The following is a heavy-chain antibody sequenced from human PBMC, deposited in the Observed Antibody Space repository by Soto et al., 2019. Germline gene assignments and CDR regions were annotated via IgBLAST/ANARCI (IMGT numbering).Heavy chain of an antibody. Sequence: NPSETLSLTCAVYGGSFSGYYWSWIRQPPGKGLEWIGEINHSGSTNYNPSLKSRVTISVDTSKNQFSLKLSSVTAADTAVYYCARTGYSSSWSTDYWGQGTLVTVSS. D-gene: IGHD6-13*01. CDR2: INHSGST. CDR1: GGSFSGYY. V-gene: IGHV4-34*01. CDR3: ARTGYSSSWSTDY. J-gene: IGHJ4*02.